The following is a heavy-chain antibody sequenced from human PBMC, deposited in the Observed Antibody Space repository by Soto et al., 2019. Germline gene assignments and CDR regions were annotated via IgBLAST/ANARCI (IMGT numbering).Heavy chain of an antibody. CDR3: ARHSIDTVTNAIDY. V-gene: IGHV4-39*01. CDR2: IYYSGST. D-gene: IGHD4-17*01. J-gene: IGHJ4*02. Sequence: SETLSLTCTVPGGSISSSSYYWGWIRQPPGKGLEWIGSIYYSGSTYYNPSLKSRVTISVDTSKNQFSLKLSSVTAADTAVYYCARHSIDTVTNAIDYWGQGTLVTVSS. CDR1: GGSISSSSYY.